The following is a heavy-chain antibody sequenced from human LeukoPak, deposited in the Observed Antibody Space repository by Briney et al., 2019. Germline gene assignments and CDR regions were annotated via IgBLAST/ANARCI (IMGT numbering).Heavy chain of an antibody. CDR1: GDSISSYF. J-gene: IGHJ3*02. CDR2: IYFTGST. D-gene: IGHD3-9*01. CDR3: ARRRVTLTGDTFDI. Sequence: SETLSLTCTVSGDSISSYFWSWIRQPPGKGLEWIGYIYFTGSTSYNPSLKSRVTISVDTSKNQFSLKLSSVIAADTAVYYCARRRVTLTGDTFDIWGQGTMVTVSS. V-gene: IGHV4-59*08.